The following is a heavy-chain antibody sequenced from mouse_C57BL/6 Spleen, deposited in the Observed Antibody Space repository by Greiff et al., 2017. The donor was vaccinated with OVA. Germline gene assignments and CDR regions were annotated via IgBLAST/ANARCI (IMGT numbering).Heavy chain of an antibody. D-gene: IGHD4-1*01. CDR1: GYTFTSYW. CDR2: IDPSDSET. V-gene: IGHV1-52*01. Sequence: QVQLKQPGAELVRPGSSVKLSCKASGYTFTSYWMHWVKQRPIQGLEWIGNIDPSDSETHYNQKFKDKATLTVDKSSSTAYMQLSSLTSEDSAVYYCARGDWDQPDWYFDVWGTGTTVTVSS. CDR3: ARGDWDQPDWYFDV. J-gene: IGHJ1*03.